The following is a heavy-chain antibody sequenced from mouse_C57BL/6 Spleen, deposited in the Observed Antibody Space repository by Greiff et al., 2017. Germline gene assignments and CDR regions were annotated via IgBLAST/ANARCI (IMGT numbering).Heavy chain of an antibody. V-gene: IGHV5-17*01. CDR3: ASPDYYGSSFFAY. CDR2: ISSGSSTI. Sequence: DVHLVESGGGLVKPGGSLKLSCAASGFTFSDYGMHWVRQAPEKGLEWVAYISSGSSTIYYADTVKGRFTISRDNAKNTLFLQMTSLRSEDTAMYYCASPDYYGSSFFAYWGQGTLVTVSA. D-gene: IGHD1-1*01. J-gene: IGHJ3*01. CDR1: GFTFSDYG.